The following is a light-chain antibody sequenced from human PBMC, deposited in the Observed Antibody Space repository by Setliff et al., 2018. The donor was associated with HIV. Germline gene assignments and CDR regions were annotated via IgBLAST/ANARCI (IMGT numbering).Light chain of an antibody. V-gene: IGLV2-14*02. CDR1: SSDVGSYDL. J-gene: IGLJ1*01. CDR2: DVS. Sequence: QSALTQPASVSGSPGQSITISCTGTSSDVGSYDLVSWYQQHPGKAPKLMIYDVSNRPSGVSNRFSGSKSGNTASLTISGLQAEDEADYYCSSYTSTSTLFVVGTGTKVTVL. CDR3: SSYTSTSTLFV.